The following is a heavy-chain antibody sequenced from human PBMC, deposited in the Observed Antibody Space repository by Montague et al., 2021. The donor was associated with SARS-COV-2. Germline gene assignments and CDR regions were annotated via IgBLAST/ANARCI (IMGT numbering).Heavy chain of an antibody. V-gene: IGHV4-34*01. Sequence: SETLSLTCVVYGGSFSGYYWSLTRQPPGKGLEWTGVVNQIGSTYXNPLPKSRVTISVDTSKKQFSLRLNSVTAADTAVYYCARGGGYSYGALDYWGQGTLVTV. CDR1: GGSFSGYY. CDR3: ARGGGYSYGALDY. CDR2: VNQIGST. D-gene: IGHD5-18*01. J-gene: IGHJ4*02.